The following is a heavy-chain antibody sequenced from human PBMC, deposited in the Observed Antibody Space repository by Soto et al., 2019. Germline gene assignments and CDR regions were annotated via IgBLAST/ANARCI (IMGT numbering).Heavy chain of an antibody. D-gene: IGHD3-22*01. CDR2: IYYSGST. J-gene: IGHJ4*02. V-gene: IGHV4-59*01. Sequence: ASETLSLTCPVPGGCISSFYWSWIRQPPGKGLEWIGYIYYSGSTNYNPSLTSRVTISGDTSKNQFSLNLSSVTAADTAVYYCAREGYDSSSYLVYWGQVTLITVSS. CDR1: GGCISSFY. CDR3: AREGYDSSSYLVY.